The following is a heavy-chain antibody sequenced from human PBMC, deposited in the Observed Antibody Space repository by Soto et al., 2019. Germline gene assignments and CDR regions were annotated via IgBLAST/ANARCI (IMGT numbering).Heavy chain of an antibody. CDR3: ARHGMGAAGSFDP. Sequence: SETLSLTCTVSGGSITSSGSSWAWLRQTPGKGLEGIGSILYTGNTYYNPSLWSRVTISADTSKNQFSLKMTSVTAADTAVYYCARHGMGAAGSFDPWGQGTLVTVSS. D-gene: IGHD1-26*01. J-gene: IGHJ5*02. V-gene: IGHV4-39*01. CDR1: GGSITSSGSS. CDR2: ILYTGNT.